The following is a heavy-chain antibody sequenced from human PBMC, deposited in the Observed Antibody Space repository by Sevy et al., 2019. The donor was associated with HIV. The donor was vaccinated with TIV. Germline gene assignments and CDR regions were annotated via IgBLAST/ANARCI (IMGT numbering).Heavy chain of an antibody. J-gene: IGHJ4*02. CDR2: ASYRGFT. Sequence: SETLSLTCTVSGGSVSGVIYYWTWIRRPPGKGLEWIGYASYRGFTNYNPSLKSRVTISVDTSKNQFSLKLTSVSAADPAVYYCARGGNDNGCMYFDFWGQGTLVTVSS. D-gene: IGHD4-17*01. CDR3: ARGGNDNGCMYFDF. CDR1: GGSVSGVIYY. V-gene: IGHV4-61*01.